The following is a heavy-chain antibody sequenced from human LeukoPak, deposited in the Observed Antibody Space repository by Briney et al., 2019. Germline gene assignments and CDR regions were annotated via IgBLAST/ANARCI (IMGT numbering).Heavy chain of an antibody. J-gene: IGHJ4*02. CDR2: IYYNGST. D-gene: IGHD5-18*01. CDR1: GGSISSGGYY. Sequence: ASETLSLTCTVSGGSISSGGYYWSWIRQPPGKGLEWIGYIYYNGSTNYNPSLKSRVTISVDTSKNQFSLKLSSVTAADTAVYHCAREAMYSYGNNFDYWGQGTLVTVSS. CDR3: AREAMYSYGNNFDY. V-gene: IGHV4-61*08.